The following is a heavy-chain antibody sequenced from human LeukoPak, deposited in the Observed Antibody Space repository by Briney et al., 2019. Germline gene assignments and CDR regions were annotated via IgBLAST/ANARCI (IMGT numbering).Heavy chain of an antibody. CDR3: ARRVGIAGMFDY. CDR2: ILYSGST. CDR1: GGSISSSSYY. V-gene: IGHV4-61*05. J-gene: IGHJ4*02. D-gene: IGHD6-13*01. Sequence: SETLSLTCTVSGGSISSSSYYWGWIRQPPGKGLEWIGYILYSGSTYYNPSLKSRVTISVDTSKNQFSLKFSSVTAADTAVYYCARRVGIAGMFDYWGQGTLATVSS.